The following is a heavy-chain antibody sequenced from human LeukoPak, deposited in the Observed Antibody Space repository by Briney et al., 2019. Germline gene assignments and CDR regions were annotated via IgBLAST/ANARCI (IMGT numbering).Heavy chain of an antibody. CDR3: AKASDYYDSSGYWN. J-gene: IGHJ4*02. CDR1: GFTFSSYG. CDR2: ISYDGSNK. V-gene: IGHV3-30*18. Sequence: HSGGSLRLSCAASGFTFSSYGMHWVRQAPGKGLEWVAVISYDGSNKYYADSVKGRFTISRDNSKNTLHLQMNSLRAEDTAVYYCAKASDYYDSSGYWNWGQGTLVTVSS. D-gene: IGHD3-22*01.